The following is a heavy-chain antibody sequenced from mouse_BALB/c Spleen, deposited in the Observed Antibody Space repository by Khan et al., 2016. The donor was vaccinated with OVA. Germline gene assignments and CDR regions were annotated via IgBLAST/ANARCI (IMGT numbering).Heavy chain of an antibody. CDR1: GYSITSNYA. J-gene: IGHJ4*01. CDR3: ARVNCCWYALDY. CDR2: IRYSGST. Sequence: EVQLQESGPGLVKPSQSLSLTCTVNGYSITSNYAWTWIRQFPGNKLEWMGYIRYSGSTTYNPSLNSRLSITRDTSKHQFIRRLHSSTTKNSAKYYCARVNCCWYALDYWGHGTSITGST. V-gene: IGHV3-2*02.